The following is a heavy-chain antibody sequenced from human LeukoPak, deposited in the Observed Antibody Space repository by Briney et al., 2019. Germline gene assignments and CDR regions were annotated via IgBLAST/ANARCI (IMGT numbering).Heavy chain of an antibody. D-gene: IGHD5-24*01. J-gene: IGHJ4*02. CDR3: ATGDGYSFDY. Sequence: SVKVSCKASGYTFTSYGISWVRQAPGQGLEWMGGIIPMSETPKYTQKFQGRVTITTDESTNTAYMELSSLRSEDTAVYYCATGDGYSFDYWGQGTLVTVSS. CDR1: GYTFTSYG. CDR2: IIPMSETP. V-gene: IGHV1-69*05.